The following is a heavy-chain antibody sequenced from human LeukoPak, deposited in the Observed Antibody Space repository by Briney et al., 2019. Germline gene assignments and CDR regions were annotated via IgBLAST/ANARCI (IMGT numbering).Heavy chain of an antibody. Sequence: PGGSLRLSCAASGFTFSSYSMNWVRQAPGKGLEWVSSISSSSSYIYYADSVKGRFTISRDNAKNSLYLQMNSLRAEDTAVYYCAREPYYDFWSGYYDIDYWGQGTLVTVSS. J-gene: IGHJ4*02. CDR1: GFTFSSYS. D-gene: IGHD3-3*01. V-gene: IGHV3-21*01. CDR3: AREPYYDFWSGYYDIDY. CDR2: ISSSSSYI.